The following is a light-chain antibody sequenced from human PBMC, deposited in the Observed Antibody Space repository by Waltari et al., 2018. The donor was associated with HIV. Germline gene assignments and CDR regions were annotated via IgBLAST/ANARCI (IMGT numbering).Light chain of an antibody. CDR3: QQYYSTPYT. Sequence: DIVLTQSPDSLAVSLGERATINCKSSQGVLYSSNNKNYLAGYQQKPGQPPKLLIYWASTRESGVPDRFSGSGSGTDFTLTISSLQAEDVAVYYCQQYYSTPYTFGQETKLEIK. J-gene: IGKJ2*01. CDR2: WAS. CDR1: QGVLYSSNNKNY. V-gene: IGKV4-1*01.